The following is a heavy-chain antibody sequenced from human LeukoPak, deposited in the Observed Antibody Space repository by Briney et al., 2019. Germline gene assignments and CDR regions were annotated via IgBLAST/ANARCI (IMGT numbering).Heavy chain of an antibody. J-gene: IGHJ4*02. Sequence: GGSLRLSCAASGFTFSSYWMSWVRQAPGKGLEWVANVKQDGSEKYYVDSVKGRFTISRDNAKNSLYLQLNSLRVEDTAVYYCASRIVGTPDYFDYWGQGTLVTVSS. D-gene: IGHD1-26*01. CDR1: GFTFSSYW. CDR3: ASRIVGTPDYFDY. CDR2: VKQDGSEK. V-gene: IGHV3-7*01.